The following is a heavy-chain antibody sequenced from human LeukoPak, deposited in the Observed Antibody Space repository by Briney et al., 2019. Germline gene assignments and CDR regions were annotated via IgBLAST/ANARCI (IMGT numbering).Heavy chain of an antibody. CDR3: ARAVAGFDY. Sequence: SETLSLTCTVSGGSISSNNYYWGWIRQPPGKGLEWIVNIYYSGSTYYNPSLKSRVTISVDTSKNQFSLKLSSVAAADTAVYYCARAVAGFDYWGQGTLVTVSS. CDR2: IYYSGST. J-gene: IGHJ4*02. CDR1: GGSISSNNYY. D-gene: IGHD6-19*01. V-gene: IGHV4-39*07.